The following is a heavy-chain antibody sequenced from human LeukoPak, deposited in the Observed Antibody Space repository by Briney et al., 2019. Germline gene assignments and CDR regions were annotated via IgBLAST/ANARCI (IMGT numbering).Heavy chain of an antibody. Sequence: PSETLSLTCTVSGGSISSGGYYWSWIRQHPGKGLEWIGYIYYSGSTYCNPSLKSRVTISVDTSKNQFSLKLSSVTAADTAVYYCARIQVTIGRYGMDVWGQGTTVTVSS. CDR2: IYYSGST. CDR3: ARIQVTIGRYGMDV. D-gene: IGHD3-10*01. V-gene: IGHV4-31*03. CDR1: GGSISSGGYY. J-gene: IGHJ6*02.